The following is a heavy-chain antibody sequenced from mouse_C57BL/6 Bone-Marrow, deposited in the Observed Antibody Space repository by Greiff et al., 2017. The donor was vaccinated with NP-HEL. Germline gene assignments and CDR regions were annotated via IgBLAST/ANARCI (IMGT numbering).Heavy chain of an antibody. CDR1: GYTFTSYW. CDR2: IYPGNSDT. V-gene: IGHV1-5*01. J-gene: IGHJ2*01. CDR3: TRGPYYDYDIGY. D-gene: IGHD2-4*01. Sequence: EVKLVESGTVLARPGASVKMSCKTSGYTFTSYWMHWVKQRPGQGLEWIGAIYPGNSDTSYNQKFKGKAKLTAVTSASTAYMELSSLTNEDSAVYYCTRGPYYDYDIGYWGQGTTLTVSS.